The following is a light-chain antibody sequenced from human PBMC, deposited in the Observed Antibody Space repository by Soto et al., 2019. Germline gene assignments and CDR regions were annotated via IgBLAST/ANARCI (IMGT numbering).Light chain of an antibody. J-gene: IGKJ4*01. Sequence: DIPMTQSPASLSASVGDRVTITCRASQSISTFLNWYQQKPGKAPELLIYAASSLQSGVPSRFRGSGSGTDFTLTISSLQPEDFATYYCQQSYNAPLTFGGGTRVEIK. V-gene: IGKV1-39*01. CDR1: QSISTF. CDR3: QQSYNAPLT. CDR2: AAS.